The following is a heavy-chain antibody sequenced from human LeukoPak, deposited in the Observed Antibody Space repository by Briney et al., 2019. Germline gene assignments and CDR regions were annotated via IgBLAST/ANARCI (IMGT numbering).Heavy chain of an antibody. D-gene: IGHD3-10*01. CDR1: GFTFSSYG. Sequence: GGTLRLSCAASGFTFSSYGMSWVRQAPGKGLEWVSAISGSGGSTYYADSVKGRFTISRDNSKNTLYLQMNSLRAEDTAVYYCAKGPMGRGGYWGQGTLVTVSS. CDR2: ISGSGGST. V-gene: IGHV3-23*01. J-gene: IGHJ4*02. CDR3: AKGPMGRGGY.